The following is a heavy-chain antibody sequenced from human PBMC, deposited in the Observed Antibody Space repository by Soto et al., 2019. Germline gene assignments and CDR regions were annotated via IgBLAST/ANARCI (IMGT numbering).Heavy chain of an antibody. CDR1: GFTFSSYG. CDR2: IWYDGSNK. V-gene: IGHV3-33*01. J-gene: IGHJ6*02. CDR3: ARERQRSYYGMDV. Sequence: QVQLVESGGGVVQPGRSLRLSCAASGFTFSSYGMHWVRQAPGKGLEWVAVIWYDGSNKYYADSVKGRFTISRDNSKNTLYLQMNSLRAEDTAVYYCARERQRSYYGMDVWGQGTTVTVSS.